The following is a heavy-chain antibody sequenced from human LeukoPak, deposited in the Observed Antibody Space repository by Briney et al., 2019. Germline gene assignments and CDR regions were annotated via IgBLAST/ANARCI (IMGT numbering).Heavy chain of an antibody. CDR3: AKGELHFNTCSFDY. CDR1: GFTFSSG. D-gene: IGHD1-26*01. V-gene: IGHV3-30*18. Sequence: GGSLRLSCAASGFTFSSGMHWVRQAPGKGLEWVAVISYDGNHKYYGDSVKGRFTISRDNSRNTLYLQMDSLKTEDTAVYYCAKGELHFNTCSFDYWGQGTLVTVSS. CDR2: ISYDGNHK. J-gene: IGHJ4*02.